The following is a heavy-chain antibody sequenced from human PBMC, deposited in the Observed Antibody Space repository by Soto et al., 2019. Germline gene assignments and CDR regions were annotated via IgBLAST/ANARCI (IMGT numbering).Heavy chain of an antibody. D-gene: IGHD1-1*01. Sequence: SLRLSCAASGFNFDEYAMHWVRQAPGKGLEWVSGISYDSGAIGYADSVKGRFTISRDNSKNTLYLQMNSLRIEDTAVYYCARELERVFDYWGQGTLVTVSS. CDR1: GFNFDEYA. CDR2: ISYDSGAI. J-gene: IGHJ4*02. V-gene: IGHV3-9*01. CDR3: ARELERVFDY.